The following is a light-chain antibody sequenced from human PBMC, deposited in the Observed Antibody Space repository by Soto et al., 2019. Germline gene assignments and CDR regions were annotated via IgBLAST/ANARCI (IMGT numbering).Light chain of an antibody. Sequence: ELVLTQSPATLSVSPGERATLSCRASQSISSNLAWFQQKPGQAPRLLMYSSSTRATGIPARFSGSGAGTEFTLTISSLQSEDFAVYYCQQFSNWPPIAFGQGTRLEIK. V-gene: IGKV3-15*01. J-gene: IGKJ5*01. CDR3: QQFSNWPPIA. CDR2: SSS. CDR1: QSISSN.